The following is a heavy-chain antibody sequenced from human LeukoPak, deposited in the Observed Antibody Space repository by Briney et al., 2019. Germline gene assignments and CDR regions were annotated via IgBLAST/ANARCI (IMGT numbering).Heavy chain of an antibody. D-gene: IGHD3-22*01. J-gene: IGHJ6*03. Sequence: GASVKVSCKASGYTFTGYYMHWVRQAPGQGLEWMGWISAYNGNTNYAQKLQGRVTMTTDTSTSTAYMELRSLRSDDTAVYYCARVDTHYYYDSSGYYQKRYYYYYMDVWGKGTTVTVSS. CDR3: ARVDTHYYYDSSGYYQKRYYYYYMDV. CDR2: ISAYNGNT. V-gene: IGHV1-18*04. CDR1: GYTFTGYY.